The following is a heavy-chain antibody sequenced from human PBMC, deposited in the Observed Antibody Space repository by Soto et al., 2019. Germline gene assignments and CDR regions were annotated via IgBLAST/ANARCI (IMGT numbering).Heavy chain of an antibody. CDR3: ASYRVSYAMDV. CDR2: MNQNGSEK. CDR1: GFTFGNYW. Sequence: PGGSLRLSCTVSGFTFGNYWMTWVRQAPGKGLEWVANMNQNGSEKYYVDSVKGRFAISRDNAKNSLYLQMNSLSAVDTAVYYCASYRVSYAMDVWGQGTTVTVSS. V-gene: IGHV3-7*05. J-gene: IGHJ6*02.